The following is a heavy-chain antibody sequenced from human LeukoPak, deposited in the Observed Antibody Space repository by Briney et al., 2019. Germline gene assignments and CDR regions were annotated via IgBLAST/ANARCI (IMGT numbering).Heavy chain of an antibody. J-gene: IGHJ4*02. V-gene: IGHV3-7*01. CDR1: GFTLSSSW. D-gene: IGHD6-19*01. CDR2: IKKDGSEK. Sequence: TGGSLRLSCGAYGFTLSSSWMSWVRQAPGKGLEWVANIKKDGSEKYYVDSVKGRFTISRDNTKNSLYLQMDSLRAEDTAVYYCARISTAVAGADYWGQGTLVTVSS. CDR3: ARISTAVAGADY.